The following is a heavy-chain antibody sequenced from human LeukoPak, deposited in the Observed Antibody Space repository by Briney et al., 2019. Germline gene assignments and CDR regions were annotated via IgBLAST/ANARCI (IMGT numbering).Heavy chain of an antibody. Sequence: ASVTVSCKASGYSFTSNYIHWVRQAPGQGLEWMGIINPSGGSTSYAQKFQGRVTMTRDTSTSTVYMELSSLRSEDTAVYYCARDLDSGSYLGAFDIWGQGTMVTVSS. J-gene: IGHJ3*02. CDR2: INPSGGST. D-gene: IGHD1-26*01. CDR1: GYSFTSNY. V-gene: IGHV1-46*01. CDR3: ARDLDSGSYLGAFDI.